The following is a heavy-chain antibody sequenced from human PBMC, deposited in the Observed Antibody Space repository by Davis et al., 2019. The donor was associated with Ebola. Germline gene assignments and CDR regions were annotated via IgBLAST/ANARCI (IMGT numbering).Heavy chain of an antibody. Sequence: GESLKISCAVSGFTLNDYAVSWVRQAPGKGLEWVAHVRYDGTKQAYSDSVKGRFTIARDNGKNSLYLQMNSLRAEDTAVYYCARDMDDYSGNSGIDYWGQGTLVTVSA. J-gene: IGHJ4*02. CDR2: VRYDGTKQ. CDR1: GFTLNDYA. D-gene: IGHD4-23*01. V-gene: IGHV3-33*08. CDR3: ARDMDDYSGNSGIDY.